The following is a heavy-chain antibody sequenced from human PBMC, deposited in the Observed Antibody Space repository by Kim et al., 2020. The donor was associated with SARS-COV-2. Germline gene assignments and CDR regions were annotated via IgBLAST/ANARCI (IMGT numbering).Heavy chain of an antibody. Sequence: GGSLRLSCAASGFSFNSYWMHWVRQAPGKGLVWVSRINTDGSSTGYADSVKGRFTISKDNAKNTVYLQMSSLRADDTAVYYCARDSGRIVDYWGQGTLVT. CDR3: ARDSGRIVDY. J-gene: IGHJ4*02. CDR2: INTDGSST. V-gene: IGHV3-74*01. D-gene: IGHD3-10*01. CDR1: GFSFNSYW.